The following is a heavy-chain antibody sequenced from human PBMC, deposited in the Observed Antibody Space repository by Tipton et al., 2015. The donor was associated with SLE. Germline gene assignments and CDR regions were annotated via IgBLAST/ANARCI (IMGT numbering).Heavy chain of an antibody. D-gene: IGHD5-18*01. CDR3: ARLQGYSYGLNWFDP. V-gene: IGHV4-39*07. CDR2: IYYTGTTT. Sequence: TLSLTCTVSGGSVSSSSKYWAWIRQPPGKGLEWIGSIYYTGTTTYYNSFLKSRVTMSVDTSKNQFSLRLTPVIAADTAVYYCARLQGYSYGLNWFDPWGQGTLFPVSS. J-gene: IGHJ5*02. CDR1: GGSVSSSSKY.